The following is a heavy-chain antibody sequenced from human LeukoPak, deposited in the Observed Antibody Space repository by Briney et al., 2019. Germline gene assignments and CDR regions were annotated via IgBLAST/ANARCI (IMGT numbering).Heavy chain of an antibody. CDR1: GGTFSKYV. Sequence: SVKVSFKPSGGTFSKYVISWGRQAPGEGREWMGGIIPIFGTANYAQKFQGRVTITADEATRTAYMELSSLRSEDTAVYYCAREGGDISGYSYMHVWGKGTTVTVSS. D-gene: IGHD2-2*03. CDR2: IIPIFGTA. CDR3: AREGGDISGYSYMHV. V-gene: IGHV1-69*13. J-gene: IGHJ6*03.